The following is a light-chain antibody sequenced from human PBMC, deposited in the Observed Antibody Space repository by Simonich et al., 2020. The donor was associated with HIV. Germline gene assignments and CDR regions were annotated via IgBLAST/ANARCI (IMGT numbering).Light chain of an antibody. CDR2: EGN. Sequence: QSALTQPASVSGSPGQSITISCTGTSSDVGSDNLVSWYQQHPGKAPKLMIYEGNKRPSGVSNRFSGSKSGNTASLTISGLQAEDEADYYCCSYAVTSRIFGGGTKLTVL. J-gene: IGLJ2*01. V-gene: IGLV2-23*01. CDR3: CSYAVTSRI. CDR1: SSDVGSDNL.